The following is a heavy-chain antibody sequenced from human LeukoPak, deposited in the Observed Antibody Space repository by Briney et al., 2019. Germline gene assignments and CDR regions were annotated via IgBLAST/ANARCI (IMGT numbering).Heavy chain of an antibody. D-gene: IGHD6-13*01. V-gene: IGHV3-66*01. CDR1: GFTVSSSY. Sequence: GGSLSLSCAASGFTVSSSYMSWVRQAPGKGLEWVSIISSAGTTYYADSVKGRFTISRDNSKNTVYLQVNSLRDEDTAVYYCARDLEAANTYYFDYWGQGTMVTVSS. CDR3: ARDLEAANTYYFDY. J-gene: IGHJ4*02. CDR2: ISSAGTT.